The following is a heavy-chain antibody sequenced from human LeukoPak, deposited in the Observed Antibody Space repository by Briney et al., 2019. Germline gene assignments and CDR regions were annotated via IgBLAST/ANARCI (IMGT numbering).Heavy chain of an antibody. J-gene: IGHJ1*01. CDR2: INPNSGAT. Sequence: GASVKVSCKASGYTFTGYYLHWVRQAPRQGPEWMGWINPNSGATYYLQKFQGRITMTRDTSISTAYMELNRLISDDTAVYYCGRVVEGGAPGFKNGGRGTLVTVSS. D-gene: IGHD2-15*01. V-gene: IGHV1-2*02. CDR3: GRVVEGGAPGFKN. CDR1: GYTFTGYY.